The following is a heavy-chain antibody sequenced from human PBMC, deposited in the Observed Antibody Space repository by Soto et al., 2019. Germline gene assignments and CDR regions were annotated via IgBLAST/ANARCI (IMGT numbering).Heavy chain of an antibody. V-gene: IGHV3-48*02. D-gene: IGHD3-9*01. Sequence: PGGSLRLSCAASGFTFSSHSMNWVRQAPGKGLEWVSYISSSSSTIYYADSVKGRFTISRDNAKNSLYLQMNSLRDEDTAVYYCARDGVGYYDILTGYYYYYYYGMDVWGQGTTVTVSS. CDR3: ARDGVGYYDILTGYYYYYYYGMDV. CDR1: GFTFSSHS. J-gene: IGHJ6*02. CDR2: ISSSSSTI.